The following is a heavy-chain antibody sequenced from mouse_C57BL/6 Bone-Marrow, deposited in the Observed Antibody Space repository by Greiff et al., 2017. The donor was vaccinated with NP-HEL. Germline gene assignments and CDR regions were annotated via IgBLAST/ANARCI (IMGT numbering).Heavy chain of an antibody. D-gene: IGHD4-1*01. CDR1: GYTFTSYW. Sequence: VQLQQPGAELVMPGASVKLSCKASGYTFTSYWMHWVKQRPGQGLEWIGEIDPSDSYTNSNQKFKGKSTLTVDKSSSTAYMQLSSLTSEDSAVYYCARTGTDDWGQGTTLTVSS. CDR2: IDPSDSYT. CDR3: ARTGTDD. V-gene: IGHV1-69*01. J-gene: IGHJ2*01.